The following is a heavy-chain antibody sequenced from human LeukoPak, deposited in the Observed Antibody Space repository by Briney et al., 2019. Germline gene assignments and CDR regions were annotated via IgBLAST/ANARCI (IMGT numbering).Heavy chain of an antibody. Sequence: ASVKVSCKASGYTFTGYYMHWVRQAPGQGLEWMGWINPNSGGTNYAQKFQGRVTMTRDTSISTAYMELSRLRSDDTAVYYCARDYDFWSGSLDYWGQGTLVTVSS. CDR1: GYTFTGYY. J-gene: IGHJ4*02. CDR3: ARDYDFWSGSLDY. V-gene: IGHV1-2*02. CDR2: INPNSGGT. D-gene: IGHD3-3*01.